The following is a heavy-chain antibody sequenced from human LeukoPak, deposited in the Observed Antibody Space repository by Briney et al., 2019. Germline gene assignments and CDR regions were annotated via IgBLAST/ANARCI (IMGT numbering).Heavy chain of an antibody. CDR2: ISYDESKR. CDR3: ANTYYAFWSGSF. V-gene: IGHV3-30-3*01. J-gene: IGHJ4*02. CDR1: GFTFSSYG. D-gene: IGHD3-3*01. Sequence: GGSLRLSCAASGFTFSSYGIHWVRQAPGKGLEWVTVISYDESKRYYADSVKGRFTISRDNSRNTVYLQMNSLRAEDTAVYYCANTYYAFWSGSFWGQGTLVTVSS.